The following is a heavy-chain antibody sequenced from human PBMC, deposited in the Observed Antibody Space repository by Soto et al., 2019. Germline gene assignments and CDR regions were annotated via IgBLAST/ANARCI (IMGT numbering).Heavy chain of an antibody. J-gene: IGHJ1*01. CDR3: APEGYIYNYPLGF. V-gene: IGHV3-9*01. CDR1: GFTFDDYA. D-gene: IGHD5-12*01. Sequence: GGSLRLSCAASGFTFDDYAMHWVRQAPGKGLEWVSGISWNSGSIGYADSVKGRFTISRDNAKNSLYLQMNSLRAEDTALYYCAPEGYIYNYPLGFWGQRTLVTVSS. CDR2: ISWNSGSI.